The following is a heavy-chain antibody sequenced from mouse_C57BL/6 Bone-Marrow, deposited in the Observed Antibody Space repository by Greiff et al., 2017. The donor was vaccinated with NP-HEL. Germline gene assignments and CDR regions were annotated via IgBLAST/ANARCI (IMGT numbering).Heavy chain of an antibody. Sequence: QVQLQQSGAELARPGASVKLSCTASGYTFTSYGISWVKQSTGQGLEWIGEINPRSVNTYYNENFKGKSTRAADNASSTAYMELRSLTSEDSAAYFCAGRDSSSYPFAYWGQGTLVTVSA. CDR3: AGRDSSSYPFAY. V-gene: IGHV1-81*01. CDR2: INPRSVNT. D-gene: IGHD1-1*01. J-gene: IGHJ3*01. CDR1: GYTFTSYG.